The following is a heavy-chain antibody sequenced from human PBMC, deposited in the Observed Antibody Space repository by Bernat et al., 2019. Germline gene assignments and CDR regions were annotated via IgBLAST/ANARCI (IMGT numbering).Heavy chain of an antibody. J-gene: IGHJ6*02. CDR2: INPNNGGT. CDR1: GYTFTGYY. V-gene: IGHV1-2*04. Sequence: QVQLVQSGAEVKKPGASVKVSCKASGYTFTGYYMHWVRQAPGQGLEGMGWINPNNGGTNYAQKFQGWVTMTRDTSISPAYMELSRLRSDYTAVYYCAICKIGAAEYYYYYGMDVWGQGTTVTVSS. CDR3: AICKIGAAEYYYYYGMDV. D-gene: IGHD6-13*01.